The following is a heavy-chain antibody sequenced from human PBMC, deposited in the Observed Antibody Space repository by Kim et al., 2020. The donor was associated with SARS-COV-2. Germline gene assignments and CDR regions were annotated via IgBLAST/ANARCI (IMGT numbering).Heavy chain of an antibody. CDR3: ARELMGLTRYYYYYMDV. CDR1: GFTFSSYA. V-gene: IGHV3-30-3*01. CDR2: ISYDGSNK. Sequence: GGSLRLSCAASGFTFSSYAMHWVRQAPGKGLEWVAVISYDGSNKYYADSVKGRFTISRDNSKNTLYLQMNSLRAEDTAVYYCARELMGLTRYYYYYMDVWGKGTTVTVSS. J-gene: IGHJ6*03.